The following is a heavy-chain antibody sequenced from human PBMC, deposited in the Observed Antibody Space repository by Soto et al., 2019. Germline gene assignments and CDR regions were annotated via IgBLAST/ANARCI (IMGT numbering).Heavy chain of an antibody. Sequence: SETLSLTCTVSGGSISSGDYYWSWIRQPPGKGLEWIGYIYYSRSTYYNPSLKSRVTISVDTSKNQFSLKLSSVTAADTAVYYCASSMTGSYAFDIWGQGTRVTVSS. V-gene: IGHV4-30-4*01. CDR1: GGSISSGDYY. J-gene: IGHJ3*02. CDR2: IYYSRST. D-gene: IGHD3-9*01. CDR3: ASSMTGSYAFDI.